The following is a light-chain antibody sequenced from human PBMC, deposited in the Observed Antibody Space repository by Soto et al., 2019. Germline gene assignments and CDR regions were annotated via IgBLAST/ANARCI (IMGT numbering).Light chain of an antibody. J-gene: IGKJ4*01. Sequence: EIVLTQSPATLSLSPGDRATLSCRASQSVSIYLAWYQQKPGQAPRLLISDASRRATGIPARFSGSGSVTDFTHTIRYLEPEDFSVYYCQQRSNWLTFGGGTKVEI. CDR1: QSVSIY. CDR2: DAS. CDR3: QQRSNWLT. V-gene: IGKV3-11*01.